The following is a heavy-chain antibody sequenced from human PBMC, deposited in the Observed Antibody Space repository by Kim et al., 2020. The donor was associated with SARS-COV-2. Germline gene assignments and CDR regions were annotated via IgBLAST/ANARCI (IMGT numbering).Heavy chain of an antibody. D-gene: IGHD6-19*01. Sequence: GGSLRLSCAASGFTFSNYAMSWVRQAPGKGLDWVSAITDSGGFTYYADSVKGRFTISRDNSKSTLYLQMSSLRAEDTAVYYCVVAGTYWGQGTLVTVSS. CDR3: VVAGTY. V-gene: IGHV3-23*01. J-gene: IGHJ4*02. CDR2: ITDSGGFT. CDR1: GFTFSNYA.